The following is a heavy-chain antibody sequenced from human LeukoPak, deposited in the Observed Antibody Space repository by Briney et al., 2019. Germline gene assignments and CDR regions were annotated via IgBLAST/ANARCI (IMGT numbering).Heavy chain of an antibody. J-gene: IGHJ3*01. V-gene: IGHV1-8*02. Sequence: ASVKVSCKASGYTFTGYYMHWVRQAPGQGLEWMGWTNPISGNTRFAQKFQGRVTLTTNTSISTAYMTLSSLRSDDTAVYYCARGLGGAFDFWGQGTLVAVSS. CDR2: TNPISGNT. D-gene: IGHD7-27*01. CDR3: ARGLGGAFDF. CDR1: GYTFTGYY.